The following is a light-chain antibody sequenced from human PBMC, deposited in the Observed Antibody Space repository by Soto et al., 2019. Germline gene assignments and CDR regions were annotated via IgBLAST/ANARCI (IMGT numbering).Light chain of an antibody. V-gene: IGKV3-20*01. CDR3: QQANSFPLT. J-gene: IGKJ4*01. CDR1: QSVTNSY. CDR2: GAL. Sequence: ETVLTQSPGTLSLSPGERATLSCRASQSVTNSYLAWFQQKPGQAPRLLIFGALSRATGIPDRFSGSGSGTDFTLTISRLEPEDFATYYCQQANSFPLTFGGGTKVDIK.